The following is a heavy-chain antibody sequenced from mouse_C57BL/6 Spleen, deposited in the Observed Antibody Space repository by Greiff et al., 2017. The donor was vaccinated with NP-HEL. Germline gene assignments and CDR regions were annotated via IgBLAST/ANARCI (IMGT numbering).Heavy chain of an antibody. CDR3: ARLGTTVVAPFDY. CDR2: IHPNSGST. D-gene: IGHD1-1*01. J-gene: IGHJ2*01. V-gene: IGHV1-64*01. CDR1: GNTFTSYW. Sequence: QVQLQQPGAELVKPGASVKLSCKASGNTFTSYWMHWVKQRPGQGLEWIGMIHPNSGSTNYNEKFKSKATLTVDKSSSTAYMQLSSLTSEDSAVYYCARLGTTVVAPFDYWGQGTTLTVSS.